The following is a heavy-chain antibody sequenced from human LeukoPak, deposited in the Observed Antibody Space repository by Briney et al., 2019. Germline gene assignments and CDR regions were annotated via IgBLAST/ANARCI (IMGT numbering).Heavy chain of an antibody. V-gene: IGHV4-59*01. D-gene: IGHD4-23*01. CDR3: ARVRVDYSGNIIKYYFDY. J-gene: IGHJ4*02. CDR1: DDSISTYY. CDR2: IYYGGTT. Sequence: SETLSLTCTVSDDSISTYYWSWIRQPPGKGLEWIGYIYYGGTTNYNPSLKSRVIISVDTSKNQFSLKLSPVIAADTAVYYCARVRVDYSGNIIKYYFDYWGQGILVTVSS.